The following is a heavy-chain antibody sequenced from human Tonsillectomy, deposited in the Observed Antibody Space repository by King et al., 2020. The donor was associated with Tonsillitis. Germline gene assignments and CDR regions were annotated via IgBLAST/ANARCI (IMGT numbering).Heavy chain of an antibody. CDR3: AREGTGWEENYGEP. D-gene: IGHD1-1*01. CDR1: GYTFTSYY. V-gene: IGHV1-46*01. CDR2: INPGDGST. J-gene: IGHJ5*02. Sequence: VQLVESGAAMKKPGASVNLSCEASGYTFTSYYMNWLRQTRGQVFEWMGLINPGDGSTLYAQTFQGRVTITIDTSTRTVYLECSGLTSDDADIYYCAREGTGWEENYGEPWGQGTMVIVSS.